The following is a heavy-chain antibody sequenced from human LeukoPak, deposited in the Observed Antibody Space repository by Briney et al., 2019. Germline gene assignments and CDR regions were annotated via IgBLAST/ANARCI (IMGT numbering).Heavy chain of an antibody. J-gene: IGHJ4*02. Sequence: PGGSLRLSCAASGFTFSSYSMNWVRQAPGKGLEWVSCISSSSSYTYYGDSVKGRFTISRDNAKKSLYLQMNSLRAEDTAVYYCASIVVANMGDFDYWGQGTLVTVSS. V-gene: IGHV3-21*01. CDR1: GFTFSSYS. CDR2: ISSSSSYT. D-gene: IGHD3-22*01. CDR3: ASIVVANMGDFDY.